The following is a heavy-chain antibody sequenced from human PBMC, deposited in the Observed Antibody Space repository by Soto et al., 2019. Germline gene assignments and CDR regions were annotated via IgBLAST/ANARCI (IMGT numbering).Heavy chain of an antibody. J-gene: IGHJ6*02. V-gene: IGHV1-18*01. CDR2: ISAYNGNT. CDR1: GYTFTSYG. CDR3: AISCFGELLFPRDYYYGRDV. Sequence: QVQLVQSGAEVKKPGASVKVSCKASGYTFTSYGISWVRQAPGQGLEWMGWISAYNGNTNYAQKLQGRVTMTTDTSTSTAYMELMSLRSDDTAVYYCAISCFGELLFPRDYYYGRDVWGQGTTLTVSS. D-gene: IGHD3-10*01.